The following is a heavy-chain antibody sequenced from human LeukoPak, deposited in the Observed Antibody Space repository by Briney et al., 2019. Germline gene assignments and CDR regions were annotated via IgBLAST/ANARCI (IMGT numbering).Heavy chain of an antibody. CDR2: VKQDGSDK. V-gene: IGHV3-7*01. CDR3: ARDNTIFGVAHINH. J-gene: IGHJ5*02. D-gene: IGHD3-3*01. Sequence: GGSLRLSCAASGFTFSSYWMSWVRQAPGKGLEWVANVKQDGSDKYYVGSVKGRFTISRDNAKNSLYLQMNSLRAEDTAVYYCARDNTIFGVAHINHWGQGTLVTVSS. CDR1: GFTFSSYW.